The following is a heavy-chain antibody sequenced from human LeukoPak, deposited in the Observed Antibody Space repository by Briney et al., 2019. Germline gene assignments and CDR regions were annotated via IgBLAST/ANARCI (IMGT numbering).Heavy chain of an antibody. Sequence: GGSLRLSCAASGFTFSSYAMSWVRQAPGKGLEWVSAISGSGGSTYYADSVKGRFTISRDNAKNSLYLQMNSLRAEDTAVYYCARDLGDVPIDYWGQGTLVTVSS. CDR2: ISGSGGST. D-gene: IGHD3-16*01. CDR3: ARDLGDVPIDY. CDR1: GFTFSSYA. J-gene: IGHJ4*02. V-gene: IGHV3-23*01.